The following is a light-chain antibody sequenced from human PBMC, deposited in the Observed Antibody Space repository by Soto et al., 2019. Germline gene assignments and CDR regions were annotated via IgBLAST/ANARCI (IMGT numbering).Light chain of an antibody. J-gene: IGKJ1*01. V-gene: IGKV3-20*01. CDR3: QQCGSAPLT. CDR1: QSVSSSY. CDR2: GAS. Sequence: IVLTQSPGTLSLSPGERATLSCRASQSVSSSYLAWYQQKPGQAPRLLIYGASSRATGIPDRFSGSGSGTDFTLTISRLEPEDFAVYYCQQCGSAPLTFGQGTKVDIK.